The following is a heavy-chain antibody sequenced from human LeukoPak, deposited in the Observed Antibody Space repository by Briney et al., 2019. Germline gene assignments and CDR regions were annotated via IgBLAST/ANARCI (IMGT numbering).Heavy chain of an antibody. V-gene: IGHV4-38-2*02. J-gene: IGHJ4*02. Sequence: SETLSLTCTVSGYSISSGYYWGCIRQPPGKGLEWIGSFDQSGSTYYNPSLKSRVTISVDTSKNQFSLKLSSVTAADTAVYYCARDTYYYDSSGYWADYWGQGTLVTVSS. CDR2: FDQSGST. CDR1: GYSISSGYY. D-gene: IGHD3-22*01. CDR3: ARDTYYYDSSGYWADY.